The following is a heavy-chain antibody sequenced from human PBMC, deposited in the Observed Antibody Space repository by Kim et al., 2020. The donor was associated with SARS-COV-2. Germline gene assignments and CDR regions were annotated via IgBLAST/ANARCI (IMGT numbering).Heavy chain of an antibody. CDR1: GFAFSTYD. CDR2: SGITGDT. Sequence: GGSLRLSCAASGFAFSTYDMHWVRQPTGKSLEWVSLSGITGDTSYSDSVKGRFTISRENANNFLFLQMNNLRAGDTGVYYCARDGYPFDFWGHGTPVIVS. J-gene: IGHJ5*01. D-gene: IGHD5-12*01. V-gene: IGHV3-13*01. CDR3: ARDGYPFDF.